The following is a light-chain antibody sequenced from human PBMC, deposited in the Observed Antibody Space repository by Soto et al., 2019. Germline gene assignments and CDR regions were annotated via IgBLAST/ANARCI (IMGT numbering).Light chain of an antibody. J-gene: IGKJ3*01. CDR2: AAS. V-gene: IGKV1-17*01. Sequence: DIQMTQSPSSLSASVGDRVTITCRASQGISNDLGWYQQKPGTAPKRLIYAASTLQSGVPSRFSGSGSGTEFPLTISSLQPEDFATYYCLQHNHNPPVFGPGTKVDIK. CDR1: QGISND. CDR3: LQHNHNPPV.